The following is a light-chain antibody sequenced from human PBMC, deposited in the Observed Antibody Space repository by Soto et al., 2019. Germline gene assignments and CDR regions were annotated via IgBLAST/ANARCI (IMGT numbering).Light chain of an antibody. CDR3: QQYNSYSGGA. CDR2: DAS. V-gene: IGKV1-5*01. J-gene: IGKJ1*01. Sequence: DIQMTQSPSSLSASVGDRVTITCQASQDISNYLNWYQQEPGKAPKLLIYDASNLERGVPSRFSGSGSGTEFTLNISSLQPDDSATYYCQQYNSYSGGAFGQGTKVDIK. CDR1: QDISNY.